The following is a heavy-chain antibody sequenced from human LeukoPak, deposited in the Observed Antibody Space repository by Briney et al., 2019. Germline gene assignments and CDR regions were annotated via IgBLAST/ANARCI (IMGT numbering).Heavy chain of an antibody. Sequence: PSETLSLTCTVSGGSISSYYWSWIRQPPGKGLEWIGYIYYGGSTNYNPSLKSRVTISVDTSKNQFSLKLSSVTAADTAVYYCARLKIGGVAATYYFDYWGQGTLVTVSS. V-gene: IGHV4-59*08. D-gene: IGHD2-15*01. CDR2: IYYGGST. CDR3: ARLKIGGVAATYYFDY. CDR1: GGSISSYY. J-gene: IGHJ4*02.